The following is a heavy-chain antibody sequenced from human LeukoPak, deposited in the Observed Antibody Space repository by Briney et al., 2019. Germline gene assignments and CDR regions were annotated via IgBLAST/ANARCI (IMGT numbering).Heavy chain of an antibody. CDR1: GFTFSSYA. V-gene: IGHV3-23*01. Sequence: GGSLRLSCAASGFTFSSYAMSWVRQAPGKGLEWVSAISGSGGSTYYADSVKGRFTISRDNSKNTLYLQMNSLRAEDTAVYYCVRDDDRPATGLDYWGQGTLVTVSS. D-gene: IGHD2-15*01. J-gene: IGHJ4*02. CDR2: ISGSGGST. CDR3: VRDDDRPATGLDY.